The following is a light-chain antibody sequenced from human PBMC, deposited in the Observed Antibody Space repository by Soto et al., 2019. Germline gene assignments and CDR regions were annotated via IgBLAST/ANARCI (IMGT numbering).Light chain of an antibody. CDR2: DAS. J-gene: IGKJ4*01. V-gene: IGKV1-33*01. Sequence: DIPMTQSPSSLSASVGDRVTITCQASQDISNYLNWYQQKPGKAPKLLIYDASNLETGVPSRFSGSGSGTDCPITTNSMQPEDIATYYSQHYDNLPRSTIGGGTTMGI. CDR1: QDISNY. CDR3: QHYDNLPRST.